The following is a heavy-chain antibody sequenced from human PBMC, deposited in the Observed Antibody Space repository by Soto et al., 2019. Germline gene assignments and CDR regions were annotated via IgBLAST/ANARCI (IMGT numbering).Heavy chain of an antibody. J-gene: IGHJ3*02. V-gene: IGHV3-74*01. CDR2: IISDGSIT. CDR1: GFTFSSYW. CDR3: ARVGGCSGGSCYSDAAFDI. D-gene: IGHD2-15*01. Sequence: EVQLVESGGGLVQPGRSLRLSCAASGFTFSSYWMHWVRQAPGKGLVWVSRIISDGSITSYADSVKGRFTISRDNAKNTLYLQMNSRSADDTAVYYCARVGGCSGGSCYSDAAFDIWGQGTMVTVSS.